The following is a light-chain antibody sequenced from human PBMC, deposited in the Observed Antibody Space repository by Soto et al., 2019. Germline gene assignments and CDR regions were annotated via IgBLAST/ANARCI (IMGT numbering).Light chain of an antibody. CDR1: SSDVGGYNY. J-gene: IGLJ1*01. CDR3: SSYTSSSTPYV. CDR2: DVS. V-gene: IGLV2-14*01. Sequence: QSALTQPASVSGSPGQSITISCTGTSSDVGGYNYVSWYQQHPGKAPKLMIYDVSHRPSGVSHRFSGSKSGNTASLTISGRQAEDEDDYYCSSYTSSSTPYVFGPGTKLTVL.